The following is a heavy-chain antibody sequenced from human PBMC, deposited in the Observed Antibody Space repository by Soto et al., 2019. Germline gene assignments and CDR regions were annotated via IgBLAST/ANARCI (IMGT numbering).Heavy chain of an antibody. CDR1: GGSFSGYY. CDR2: INHSGST. CDR3: ARGPAGGFFAIDY. Sequence: NPSETLSLTCAVYGGSFSGYYWSWIRQPPGKGLEWIGEINHSGSTNYNPSLKSRVTISVDTSKNQFSLKLSSVTAADTAVYYCARGPAGGFFAIDYWGQGTLVTVSS. J-gene: IGHJ4*02. D-gene: IGHD3-3*01. V-gene: IGHV4-34*01.